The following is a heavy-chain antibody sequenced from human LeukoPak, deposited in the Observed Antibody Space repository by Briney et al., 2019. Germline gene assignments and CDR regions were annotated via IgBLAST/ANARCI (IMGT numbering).Heavy chain of an antibody. CDR3: ARSYYYGSGSYGYYGMDV. CDR1: GGAFSSYA. CDR2: IIPIFGTA. Sequence: SVKVSCKASGGAFSSYAISWVRQAPGQGLEWMGGIIPIFGTANYAQKFQGRVTITADKSTGTAYMELSSLRSEDTAVYYCARSYYYGSGSYGYYGMDVWGKGTTVTVSS. D-gene: IGHD3-10*01. V-gene: IGHV1-69*06. J-gene: IGHJ6*04.